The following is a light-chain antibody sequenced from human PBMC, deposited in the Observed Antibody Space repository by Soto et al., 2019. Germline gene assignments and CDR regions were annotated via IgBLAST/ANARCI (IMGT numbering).Light chain of an antibody. V-gene: IGLV1-47*01. Sequence: QSVLTQPPSASGTPGQRVTISCSGSTSKIGSNYVYWYQQVPGTAPKLLIYRNDQRPSGVPDRFSGSKSGISASLAISGLRSEDEAEYYCAAWDDSLSGPVFGGGTKLTVL. J-gene: IGLJ2*01. CDR2: RND. CDR1: TSKIGSNY. CDR3: AAWDDSLSGPV.